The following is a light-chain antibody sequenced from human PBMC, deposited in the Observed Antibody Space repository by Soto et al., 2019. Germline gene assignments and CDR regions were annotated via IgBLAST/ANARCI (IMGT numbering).Light chain of an antibody. CDR1: QSASSNY. J-gene: IGKJ1*01. CDR3: QQYGSSPPWT. Sequence: DIVLTQSPGTLSLSPGERATLSCRASQSASSNYLAWHQQKPCQAPRLLIYGASSRATGIPDRFSGSGSGTDFTLTISRLEPEDFAVYFCQQYGSSPPWTFGQGTKVEI. CDR2: GAS. V-gene: IGKV3-20*01.